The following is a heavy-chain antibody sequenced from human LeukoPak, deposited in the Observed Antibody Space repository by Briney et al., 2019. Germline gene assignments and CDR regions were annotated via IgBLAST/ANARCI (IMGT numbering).Heavy chain of an antibody. J-gene: IGHJ5*02. D-gene: IGHD3-9*01. Sequence: ASVKVSCKASGYTFTSYGISWVRQAPGQGLEWMGWISAYNGNTNYAQKLQGRVTMTTDTSTSTAYMELRSLTSDDTAVYYCARLEGTGYRGGWFDPWGQGSLVTVSS. CDR1: GYTFTSYG. V-gene: IGHV1-18*01. CDR2: ISAYNGNT. CDR3: ARLEGTGYRGGWFDP.